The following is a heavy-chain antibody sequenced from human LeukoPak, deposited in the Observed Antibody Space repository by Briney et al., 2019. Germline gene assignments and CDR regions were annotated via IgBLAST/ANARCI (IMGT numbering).Heavy chain of an antibody. CDR3: ARAQYYGSGIWDY. CDR2: IYTSGST. D-gene: IGHD3-10*01. Sequence: SQTLSLTCTVSGGSISSGSYYWSWIRQPAGKGLEWIGRIYTSGSTNYNPSLKSRVTISVDTSKNQFSLKLSSVTAADTAVYYCARAQYYGSGIWDYWGQGTLVTASS. J-gene: IGHJ4*02. V-gene: IGHV4-61*02. CDR1: GGSISSGSYY.